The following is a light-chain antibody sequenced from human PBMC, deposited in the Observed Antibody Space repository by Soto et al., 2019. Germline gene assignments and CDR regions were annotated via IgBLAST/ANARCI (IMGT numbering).Light chain of an antibody. J-gene: IGLJ2*01. CDR2: EVT. Sequence: QSALTQPASVSGSPGQSVTISCTGTSSDVGRYNYVSWYQQYPGKAPTLIIYEVTTRPSGVSNRFSGSKSGNTASLTISGLQAEDEADYYCTSYTSINTLVVFGGGTQLTVL. CDR3: TSYTSINTLVV. CDR1: SSDVGRYNY. V-gene: IGLV2-14*01.